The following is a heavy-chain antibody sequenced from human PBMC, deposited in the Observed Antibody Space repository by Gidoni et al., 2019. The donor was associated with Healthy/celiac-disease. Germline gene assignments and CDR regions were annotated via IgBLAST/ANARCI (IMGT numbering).Heavy chain of an antibody. CDR3: AKFKAAAYYYGMDV. V-gene: IGHV3-23*01. CDR2: ISGSGGST. D-gene: IGHD6-13*01. J-gene: IGHJ6*02. CDR1: GVTFSSYA. Sequence: EVQLLESGGGLVQPGGSLRLSCAASGVTFSSYAMSWVRQAPGKGLGGVSAISGSGGSTYYTDSVKGRFTISRDNSKNTLYLQMNSLRAEDTAVYYCAKFKAAAYYYGMDVWGQGTTVTVSS.